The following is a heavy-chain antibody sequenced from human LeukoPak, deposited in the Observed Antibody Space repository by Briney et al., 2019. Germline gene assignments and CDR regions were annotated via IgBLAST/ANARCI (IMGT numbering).Heavy chain of an antibody. CDR3: ARSVVVVAATASWFDP. D-gene: IGHD2-15*01. J-gene: IGHJ5*02. V-gene: IGHV4-59*01. CDR1: GGSISSYY. CDR2: IYYSGST. Sequence: SETLSLTCTVSGGSISSYYWSWIRQPPGKGLEWIGDIYYSGSTNYNPSLKSRVTISVDTSKNQFSLKLSSVTAADTAVYYCARSVVVVAATASWFDPWGQGTLVTVSS.